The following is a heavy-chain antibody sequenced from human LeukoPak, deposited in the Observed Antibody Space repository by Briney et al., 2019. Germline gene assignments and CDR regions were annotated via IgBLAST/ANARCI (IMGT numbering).Heavy chain of an antibody. V-gene: IGHV4-59*11. Sequence: SETLSLTCTVSGGSITSHFWSWIRQPPGKGLEWIGYIYHSGITNYNPSLKSRVTISVDTSKNQFSLELSSVTAADTAVYYCARDGYSGSSLFDSWGPGILVIVSS. CDR3: ARDGYSGSSLFDS. CDR2: IYHSGIT. D-gene: IGHD1-26*01. J-gene: IGHJ4*02. CDR1: GGSITSHF.